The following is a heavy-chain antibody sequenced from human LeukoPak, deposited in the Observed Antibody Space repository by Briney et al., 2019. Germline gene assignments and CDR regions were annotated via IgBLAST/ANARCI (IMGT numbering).Heavy chain of an antibody. V-gene: IGHV3-30*04. CDR2: ISYDGNNK. Sequence: GGSLRLSCAASGFTFSSYAMHWVRQAPGKGLEWVALISYDGNNKYYANSVKGRFTISRDNSKNTLYLQMNSLRAEDTAVYYCAKDPHPYNWNEGFSDYWGQGTLVTVSS. CDR1: GFTFSSYA. D-gene: IGHD1-20*01. CDR3: AKDPHPYNWNEGFSDY. J-gene: IGHJ4*02.